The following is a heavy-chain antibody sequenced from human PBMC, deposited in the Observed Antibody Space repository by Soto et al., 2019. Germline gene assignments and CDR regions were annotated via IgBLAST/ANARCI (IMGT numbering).Heavy chain of an antibody. V-gene: IGHV1-69*18. D-gene: IGHD4-4*01. CDR3: ASRQVGNLDNYYNVDV. J-gene: IGHJ6*02. CDR2: IIPLFGTP. CDR1: GGIFRTYS. Sequence: QVQLVQSGAEVKRPGSSVKVSCKASGGIFRTYSIYWVRQAPGQGLEWMGSIIPLFGTPNYAQKFQGRVIISADESTGQAYMEVTSRRSEDTAMYFLASRQVGNLDNYYNVDVWGQGTTVTVSS.